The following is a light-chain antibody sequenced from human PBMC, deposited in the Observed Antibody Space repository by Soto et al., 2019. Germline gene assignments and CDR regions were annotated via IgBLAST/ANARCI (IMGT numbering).Light chain of an antibody. V-gene: IGKV1-5*03. CDR3: QHYNSYSEA. CDR2: KAS. Sequence: DLHMTQSPSFLSASVGYIVTITCRASQTISSWLAWYQQKPGKAPKLLIYKASTLKSGVPSRFSGSGSGTEFTLTISSLQPDDFATYYCQHYNSYSEALGQGTKVDI. J-gene: IGKJ1*01. CDR1: QTISSW.